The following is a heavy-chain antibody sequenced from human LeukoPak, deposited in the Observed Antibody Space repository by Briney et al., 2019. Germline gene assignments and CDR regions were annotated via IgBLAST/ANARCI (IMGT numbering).Heavy chain of an antibody. Sequence: GESLKISCKGSGYIFTGYWIGWVPQMPGKGLKWMGIIQPGDSSTKYSPSFQGQVTFSADKSISTAYLQWSSLKASDTAIYYCARQSSSWYSFDPWGQGTLVTVSS. CDR2: IQPGDSST. CDR1: GYIFTGYW. V-gene: IGHV5-51*01. CDR3: ARQSSSWYSFDP. J-gene: IGHJ5*02. D-gene: IGHD6-13*01.